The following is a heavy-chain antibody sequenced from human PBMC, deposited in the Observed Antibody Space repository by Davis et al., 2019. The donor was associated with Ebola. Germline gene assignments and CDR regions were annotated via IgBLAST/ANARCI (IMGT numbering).Heavy chain of an antibody. CDR1: GFTFSSYW. CDR3: ARERQWLVRYFDY. V-gene: IGHV3-7*01. CDR2: IKQDGSEK. D-gene: IGHD6-19*01. J-gene: IGHJ4*02. Sequence: GESLKISCAASGFTFSSYWMSWVRQAPGKGLEWVANIKQDGSEKYYVDSVKGRFTISRDNAKNSLYLQMNSLRAEDTAVYYCARERQWLVRYFDYWGQGTLVTVSS.